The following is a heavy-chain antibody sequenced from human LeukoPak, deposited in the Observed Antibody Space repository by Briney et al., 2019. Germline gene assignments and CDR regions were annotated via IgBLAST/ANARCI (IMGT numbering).Heavy chain of an antibody. D-gene: IGHD3-22*01. Sequence: ASVKVSCKASGYTFTSYAMNWVRQAPGQGLEWMGWINTNTGNPTYAQGFTGRFVFSLDTSVSTAYLQISSLKAEDTAVYYCARDASLHWDRSGAFDIWGQGTMVTVSS. V-gene: IGHV7-4-1*02. CDR1: GYTFTSYA. CDR2: INTNTGNP. CDR3: ARDASLHWDRSGAFDI. J-gene: IGHJ3*02.